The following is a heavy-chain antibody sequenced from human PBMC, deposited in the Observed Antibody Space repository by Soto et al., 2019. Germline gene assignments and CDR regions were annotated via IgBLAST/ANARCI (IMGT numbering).Heavy chain of an antibody. D-gene: IGHD6-19*01. Sequence: QVHLVQSGAEVKKPGSSVKVSCRASGGTFNTYGFNWVLQAPGQGLEWMGGIIPLFGTTTSAQNFQGRVTITADQSTTTAYMEMSGLTSEDTAVYFCARGGELAGWMPFDSWGQGTLVTVSS. CDR2: IIPLFGTT. CDR1: GGTFNTYG. V-gene: IGHV1-69*01. CDR3: ARGGELAGWMPFDS. J-gene: IGHJ4*02.